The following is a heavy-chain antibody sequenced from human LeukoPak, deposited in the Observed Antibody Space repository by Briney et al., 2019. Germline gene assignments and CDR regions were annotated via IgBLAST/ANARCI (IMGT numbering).Heavy chain of an antibody. J-gene: IGHJ6*02. CDR1: GFTFSSYS. V-gene: IGHV3-21*01. CDR2: ICSSSSNYI. Sequence: GGSLRLSCAASGFTFSSYSMNWVRQAPGKRLEWVSFICSSSSNYIYYADSVKGRLTISRDNAKNSLYLQMNSLRAEDTAVYYCAGEVSVGPNYFGMDVWGQGTTVTVSS. D-gene: IGHD1-26*01. CDR3: AGEVSVGPNYFGMDV.